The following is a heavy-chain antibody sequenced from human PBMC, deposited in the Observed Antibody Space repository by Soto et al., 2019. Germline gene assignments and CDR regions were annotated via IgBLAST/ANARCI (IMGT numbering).Heavy chain of an antibody. CDR3: ARDPTYGDYVFDP. D-gene: IGHD4-17*01. CDR1: GFTFSSYA. J-gene: IGHJ5*02. CDR2: ISGSGTNI. V-gene: IGHV3-21*01. Sequence: PGGSLRLSCAASGFTFSSYAMSWVRQAPGKGLEWVSAISGSGTNIYYADSVKGRFTISRDNAKNSLYLQMNSLRAEDTAVYYCARDPTYGDYVFDPWGQGTLVTVSS.